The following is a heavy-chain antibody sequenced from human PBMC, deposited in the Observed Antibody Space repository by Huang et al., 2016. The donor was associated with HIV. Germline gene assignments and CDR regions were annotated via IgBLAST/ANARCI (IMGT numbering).Heavy chain of an antibody. J-gene: IGHJ3*01. CDR2: ISNDGRNK. V-gene: IGHV3-30*18. D-gene: IGHD3-22*01. Sequence: QPPGEVLEWVAVISNDGRNKYYADSVKGRFTIFRDNSKSTMYLQMNSLRADDTAVYYCAKTYYYDSGGYDAFDVWGQGTMVTVSS. CDR3: AKTYYYDSGGYDAFDV.